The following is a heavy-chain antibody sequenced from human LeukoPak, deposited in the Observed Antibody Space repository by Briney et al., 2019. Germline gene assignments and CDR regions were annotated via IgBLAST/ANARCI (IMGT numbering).Heavy chain of an antibody. D-gene: IGHD5-18*01. CDR2: ISSSSSYI. CDR1: GFTFSSYA. CDR3: ASQQLWTY. Sequence: GGSLRLSCAASGFTFSSYAMSWVRQAPGKGLEWVSSISSSSSYIYYADSVKGRFTISRDNAKNSLYLQMNSLRAEDTAVYYCASQQLWTYWGQGTLVTVSS. V-gene: IGHV3-21*01. J-gene: IGHJ4*02.